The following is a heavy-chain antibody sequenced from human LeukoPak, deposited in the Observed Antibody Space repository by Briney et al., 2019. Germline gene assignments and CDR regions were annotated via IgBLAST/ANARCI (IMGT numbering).Heavy chain of an antibody. V-gene: IGHV4-39*01. J-gene: IGHJ5*02. CDR1: GGSSSSCDYY. Sequence: PSETLSLTLTVSGGSSSSCDYYRAWIRQPPGKGLQWIGNIFYIGNTNYNPSLKSRVTISVDTSKNQFSLKVTSVTAADTGVHYDARRRMISSLRDPWGQGTLVTVSS. CDR2: IFYIGNT. CDR3: ARRRMISSLRDP. D-gene: IGHD6-6*01.